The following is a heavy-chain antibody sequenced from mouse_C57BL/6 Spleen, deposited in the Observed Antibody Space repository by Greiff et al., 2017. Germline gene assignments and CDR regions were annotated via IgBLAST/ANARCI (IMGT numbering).Heavy chain of an antibody. J-gene: IGHJ2*01. Sequence: QVQLQPSGAALVRPGTSVKVSCKATGYAFTNHLIEWVKQRPGQGLEWIGVINPGSGGTNYNEKFKGKATLTADTSSCTAYMQLSSLTSEDAAVCYCSGCGYDSNYFDYWGQGTTLTVSS. CDR3: SGCGYDSNYFDY. D-gene: IGHD1-1*01. CDR1: GYAFTNHL. V-gene: IGHV1-54*01. CDR2: INPGSGGT.